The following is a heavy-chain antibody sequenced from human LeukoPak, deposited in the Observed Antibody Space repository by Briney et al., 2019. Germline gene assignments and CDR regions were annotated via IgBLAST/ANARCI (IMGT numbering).Heavy chain of an antibody. D-gene: IGHD3-10*01. CDR1: GFTFDDYA. Sequence: PGGSLRLSCAASGFTFDDYAMHWVRQAPGKGLESVSGISWNSGSIGYADSVKGRFTISRDNAKNSLYLQMNSLRAEDTALYYCAKGKGLSYYGSGSLSRGGMDVWGQGTTVTVSS. J-gene: IGHJ6*02. V-gene: IGHV3-9*01. CDR2: ISWNSGSI. CDR3: AKGKGLSYYGSGSLSRGGMDV.